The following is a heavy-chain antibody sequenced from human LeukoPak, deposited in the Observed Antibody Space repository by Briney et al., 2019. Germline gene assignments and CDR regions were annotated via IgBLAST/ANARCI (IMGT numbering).Heavy chain of an antibody. Sequence: SETLSLTCTVSGGSISSDYWSWIRQPPGQGLERIGYIYYSGSTNYNPSLKSRVTISVDTSKNQFSLKLSSVTAADTAVYYCARHKGGYSGYDSLDYWGQGTLVTVSS. D-gene: IGHD5-12*01. CDR2: IYYSGST. J-gene: IGHJ4*02. CDR1: GGSISSDY. V-gene: IGHV4-59*08. CDR3: ARHKGGYSGYDSLDY.